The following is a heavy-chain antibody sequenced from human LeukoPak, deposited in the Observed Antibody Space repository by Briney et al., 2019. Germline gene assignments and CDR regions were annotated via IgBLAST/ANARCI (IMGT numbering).Heavy chain of an antibody. D-gene: IGHD6-6*01. CDR1: GYSISSGYY. V-gene: IGHV4-38-2*02. CDR3: ARVRLAARLNWFDP. Sequence: SETLSLTCTVSGYSISSGYYWGWIRQPPGKGLEWIGSIYHSGSTYYNPSLKSRVTISVDTSKNQFSLKLSSVTAADTAVYYCARVRLAARLNWFDPWGQGTLVTVSS. J-gene: IGHJ5*02. CDR2: IYHSGST.